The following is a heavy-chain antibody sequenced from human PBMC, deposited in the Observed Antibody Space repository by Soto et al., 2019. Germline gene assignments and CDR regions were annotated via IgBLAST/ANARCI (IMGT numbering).Heavy chain of an antibody. CDR3: AHHTITPATNWFDP. D-gene: IGHD2-2*01. CDR1: GFSLTTSGVG. J-gene: IGHJ5*02. Sequence: SGPTLVNPTQTLTLTCTFSGFSLTTSGVGAGWIRQPPGKALEWLALIYWNDDKRYSPSLRGRLTITKDTSKNQVVLAMTNMDPVDTATYYCAHHTITPATNWFDPWGLGTLVTVS. CDR2: IYWNDDK. V-gene: IGHV2-5*01.